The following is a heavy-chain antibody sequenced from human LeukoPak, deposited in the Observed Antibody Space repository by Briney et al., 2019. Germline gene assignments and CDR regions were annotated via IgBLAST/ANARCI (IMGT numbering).Heavy chain of an antibody. CDR3: ASGTTVPNFAY. CDR2: IYDSGNT. Sequence: SETLSLTCTVSGYSISSGYYWGWIRQPPGKGLEWIGHIYDSGNTNYNPSLKSRVTILADTSKSQFSLKLNSVTAADTAVYYCASGTTVPNFAYWGQGTLVTVSS. V-gene: IGHV4-38-2*02. D-gene: IGHD4-17*01. CDR1: GYSISSGYY. J-gene: IGHJ4*02.